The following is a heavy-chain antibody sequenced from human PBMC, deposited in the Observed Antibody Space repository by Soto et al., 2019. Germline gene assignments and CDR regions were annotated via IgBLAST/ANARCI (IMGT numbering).Heavy chain of an antibody. CDR3: AGDPDSHYNDSHASSYP. CDR2: IIPIIGII. Sequence: QVQLVQSGAEVKKPGSSVKVSCKASGGTFSTYTITWVRQAPGQGLEWMGRIIPIIGIINYAQKFQGRVTITADKFTSTAYMERTRPRSDDTAVYYCAGDPDSHYNDSHASSYPWGQGTLVTVSS. CDR1: GGTFSTYT. J-gene: IGHJ5*02. V-gene: IGHV1-69*08. D-gene: IGHD3-22*01.